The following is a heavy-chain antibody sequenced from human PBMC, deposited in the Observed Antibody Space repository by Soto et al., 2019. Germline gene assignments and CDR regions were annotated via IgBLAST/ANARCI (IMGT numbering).Heavy chain of an antibody. D-gene: IGHD3-10*01. CDR2: IIPVFGRV. V-gene: IGHV1-69*12. Sequence: QVQLVQSGAEVKKPGSSVKVSCKASGGSFNTYAISWVRQAPGQGLEWVGGIIPVFGRVTYAQRFQVRVTISADASTSTAYMELSRLRPDDTAMYYCADLSLVYCITTSGPPDYWGQGTLVTVSS. J-gene: IGHJ4*02. CDR1: GGSFNTYA. CDR3: ADLSLVYCITTSGPPDY.